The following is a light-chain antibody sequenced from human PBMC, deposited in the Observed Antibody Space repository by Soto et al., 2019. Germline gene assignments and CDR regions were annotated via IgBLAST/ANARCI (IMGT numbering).Light chain of an antibody. J-gene: IGLJ2*01. CDR2: EVS. Sequence: QSALTQPPSASGSPGQSVTISCTGTSSDVGDYNYVSWYQQHPGKAPKLMIYEVSKRPSGVPDRFSGSKSGNTASLTVSGLHAEDEADYYCSSYEGSNSLVFGGGTKLTVL. CDR1: SSDVGDYNY. V-gene: IGLV2-8*01. CDR3: SSYEGSNSLV.